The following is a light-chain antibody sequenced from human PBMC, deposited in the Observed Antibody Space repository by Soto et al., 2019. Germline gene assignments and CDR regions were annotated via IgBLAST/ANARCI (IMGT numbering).Light chain of an antibody. J-gene: IGKJ1*01. Sequence: DIQMTQSPSSLSASVGDRVTITCRASQSIVTYLNWYLQKPGKAPKLLIYAASNLQSGVPSRFSGSGSGTDFTLTISSLQPEDFAVYYCHQYGRSLSTFGQGTKVEI. CDR3: HQYGRSLST. CDR2: AAS. CDR1: QSIVTY. V-gene: IGKV1-39*01.